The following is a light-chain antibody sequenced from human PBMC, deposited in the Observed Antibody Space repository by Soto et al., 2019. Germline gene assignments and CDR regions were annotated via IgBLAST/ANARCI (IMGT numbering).Light chain of an antibody. V-gene: IGLV2-14*01. CDR2: DVS. CDR3: SSYTSTSTLYV. J-gene: IGLJ1*01. Sequence: QSALTQPAPVAGSPGQAITISGTGTSSDVGSYNYVSWYQQHPAKAPKLIIYDVSNRPSGVSNRFSGSKSGNTASLTISGLQAEDEADYYCSSYTSTSTLYVFGSGT. CDR1: SSDVGSYNY.